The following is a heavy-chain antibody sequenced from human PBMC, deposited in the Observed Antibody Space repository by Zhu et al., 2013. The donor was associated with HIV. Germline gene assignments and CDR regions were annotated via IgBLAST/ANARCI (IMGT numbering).Heavy chain of an antibody. CDR3: ARVRSLSGAFDL. J-gene: IGHJ3*01. CDR1: GYTFTSYG. V-gene: IGHV1-18*01. Sequence: QVQLVQSGAEVKKPGASVKVSCKASGYTFTSYGISWVRQAPGQGLEWMGWISAYNGNTNYAQKLQGRVIMTTDTSTRAAYLELGSLRSDDSAVYYCARVRSLSGAFDLWGQGTMVTVSS. D-gene: IGHD3-10*01. CDR2: ISAYNGNT.